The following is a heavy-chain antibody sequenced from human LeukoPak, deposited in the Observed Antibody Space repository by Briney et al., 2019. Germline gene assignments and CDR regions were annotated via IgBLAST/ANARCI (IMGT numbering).Heavy chain of an antibody. J-gene: IGHJ6*02. CDR1: GYTFTSYY. CDR3: ARDFTADYGSGSYYTPGYYYYGMDV. V-gene: IGHV1-2*02. D-gene: IGHD3-10*01. CDR2: INPNSGGT. Sequence: GASVKVSCKASGYTFTSYYMHWVRQAPGQGLEWMGWINPNSGGTNYAQKFQGRVTMTRDTSISTAYMELSRLRSDDTAVYYCARDFTADYGSGSYYTPGYYYYGMDVWGQGTTVTVSS.